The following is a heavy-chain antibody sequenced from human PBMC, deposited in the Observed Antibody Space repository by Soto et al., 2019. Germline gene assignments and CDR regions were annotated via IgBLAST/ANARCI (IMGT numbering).Heavy chain of an antibody. CDR3: ARALMITFGGVIVIHPGPSGDAFDI. CDR2: ISAYNGNT. V-gene: IGHV1-18*04. J-gene: IGHJ3*02. Sequence: ASVKVSCKASGYTFTSYGISWVRQAPGQGLEWMGWISAYNGNTNYAQKLQGRVTMTTDTSTSTAYMELRSLRSDDTAVYYCARALMITFGGVIVIHPGPSGDAFDIWGQGTMVTVSS. CDR1: GYTFTSYG. D-gene: IGHD3-16*02.